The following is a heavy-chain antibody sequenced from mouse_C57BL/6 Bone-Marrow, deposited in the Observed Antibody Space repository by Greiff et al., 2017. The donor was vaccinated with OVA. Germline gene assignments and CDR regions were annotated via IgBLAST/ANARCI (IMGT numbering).Heavy chain of an antibody. CDR1: GYTFTSYW. Sequence: QVQLKQPGAELVKPGASVKLSCKASGYTFTSYWMHWVKQRPGRGLEWIGRIDPNSGGTKYNEKFKSKATLTVDKPSSTAYMQLSSLTSEDSAVYYCARGDYGSRGAWFAYWGQGTLVTVSA. CDR3: ARGDYGSRGAWFAY. CDR2: IDPNSGGT. D-gene: IGHD1-1*01. V-gene: IGHV1-72*01. J-gene: IGHJ3*01.